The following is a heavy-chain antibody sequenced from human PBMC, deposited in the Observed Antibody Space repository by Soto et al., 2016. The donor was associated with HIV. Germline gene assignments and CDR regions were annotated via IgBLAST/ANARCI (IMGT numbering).Heavy chain of an antibody. CDR1: GFIFSSYA. CDR2: ISVSGAST. J-gene: IGHJ4*02. Sequence: EVQLLESGGGLVQPGGSLSLSCAASGFIFSSYAMSWVRQAPGKGLEWVSTISVSGASTYYADSVKGRFTISRDNSKNTLYLQMNSLRAEDTAVYYCAKDGEGYYGSGSYYRALYYFDYWGQGTLVTVSS. V-gene: IGHV3-23*01. CDR3: AKDGEGYYGSGSYYRALYYFDY. D-gene: IGHD3-10*01.